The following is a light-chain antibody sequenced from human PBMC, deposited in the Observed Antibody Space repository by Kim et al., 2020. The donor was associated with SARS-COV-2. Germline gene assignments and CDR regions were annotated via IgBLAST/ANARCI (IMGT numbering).Light chain of an antibody. CDR1: SSDVGGYNH. V-gene: IGLV2-14*04. J-gene: IGLJ3*02. CDR2: DVN. CDR3: SSFADSTTWV. Sequence: HSIPLTGTGSSSDVGGYNHVSWYQQHPAKVPNLIIYDVNKRPSGVSSRFSGSKSGNTASLTISGLQTEDEADYYCSSFADSTTWVFGGGTQLTVL.